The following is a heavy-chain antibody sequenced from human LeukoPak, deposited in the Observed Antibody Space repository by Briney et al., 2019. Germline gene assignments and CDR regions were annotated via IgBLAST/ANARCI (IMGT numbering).Heavy chain of an antibody. V-gene: IGHV4-59*01. CDR2: IYYSGST. CDR1: GGSISSYY. D-gene: IGHD1-7*01. CDR3: ARMAGGTEIDY. J-gene: IGHJ4*02. Sequence: SETLSLTCTVSGGSISSYYWSWIRQPPGKGLEWIGYIYYSGSTNYNPSLKSRVTISVDTSKNQFSLKLSSVTAADTAVYYCARMAGGTEIDYWGQGTLVTVSS.